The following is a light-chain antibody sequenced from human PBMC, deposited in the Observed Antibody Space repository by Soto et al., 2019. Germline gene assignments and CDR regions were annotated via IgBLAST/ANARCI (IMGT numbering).Light chain of an antibody. V-gene: IGKV1-5*01. CDR1: QSISSW. CDR3: QQYNSYSGT. CDR2: DAS. J-gene: IGKJ1*01. Sequence: DIQMTQSPSTLSASVGDRVTITCRASQSISSWLAWYQQKPGKAPKLLIYDASSLESGVPSRFSGSGSGTEFTLTISSLQPADLATYYCQQYNSYSGTFGQGTKVEIK.